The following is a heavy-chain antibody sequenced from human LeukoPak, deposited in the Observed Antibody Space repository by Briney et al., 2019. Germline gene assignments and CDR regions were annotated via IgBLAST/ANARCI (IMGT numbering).Heavy chain of an antibody. CDR2: IWYDGSDK. V-gene: IGHV3-33*01. CDR1: GMTFSSYG. J-gene: IGHJ4*02. D-gene: IGHD3-10*01. Sequence: QPGGSLRLSCAASGMTFSSYGMHWVRQAPGKGLEWVSLIWYDGSDKYYGDSVEGRFTISRDNSKNMLYLQMNSLRADDTAVYYCARDFGSGADVWGQGTLVSVSS. CDR3: ARDFGSGADV.